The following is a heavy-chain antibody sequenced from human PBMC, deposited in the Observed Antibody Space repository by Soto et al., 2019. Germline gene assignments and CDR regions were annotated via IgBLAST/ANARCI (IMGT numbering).Heavy chain of an antibody. Sequence: ASVKGSCKAFGYTFTGYYMHWVRQAPGQGLEWKGRINPNNGGTNYAQKFQGWVTMTRDTSISTAYMELSRLISDDTAVYYCARGLHGTYYFDYWGQGTLVTVSS. J-gene: IGHJ4*02. CDR1: GYTFTGYY. CDR3: ARGLHGTYYFDY. CDR2: INPNNGGT. V-gene: IGHV1-2*04.